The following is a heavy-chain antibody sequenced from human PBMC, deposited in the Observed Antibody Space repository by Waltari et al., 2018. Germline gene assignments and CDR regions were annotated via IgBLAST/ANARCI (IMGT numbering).Heavy chain of an antibody. Sequence: EVQLLESGGGLVQPGGSLRLSCAASGFTFSSYAMSWVRQAPGKGLEWVSAISGRGGSTYDADSVKGRFTISRDNSKNTLYLQMNSLRAEDTAVYYCAKSRSMIVDFPIDYWGQGTLVTVSS. CDR3: AKSRSMIVDFPIDY. CDR2: ISGRGGST. V-gene: IGHV3-23*01. CDR1: GFTFSSYA. J-gene: IGHJ4*02. D-gene: IGHD3-22*01.